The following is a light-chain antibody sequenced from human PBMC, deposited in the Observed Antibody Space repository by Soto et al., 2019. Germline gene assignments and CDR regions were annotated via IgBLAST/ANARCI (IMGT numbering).Light chain of an antibody. Sequence: QSVLVQPASVSGSPGQSITISCTGTSNDVGGYNYVSWYQHHPGEAPKLIIFGVSNRPSGVSNRFSGSKSGNTASLTISGLQADDEADFYCNSYTASSTLVFGSGTKVTVL. CDR3: NSYTASSTLV. CDR2: GVS. V-gene: IGLV2-14*03. CDR1: SNDVGGYNY. J-gene: IGLJ1*01.